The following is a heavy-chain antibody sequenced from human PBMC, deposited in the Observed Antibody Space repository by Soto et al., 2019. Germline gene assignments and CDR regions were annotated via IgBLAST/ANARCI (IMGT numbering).Heavy chain of an antibody. CDR1: GGTFSSYA. CDR2: IIPIFGTA. D-gene: IGHD3-16*02. J-gene: IGHJ4*02. V-gene: IGHV1-69*01. Sequence: QVQLVQSGAEVKKPGSSVKVSCKASGGTFSSYAISWVRQAPGQGLEWMGGIIPIFGTANYAQKFQGRVTITADQSTSKAYMELSSLRSEDTAVYYGSRVPHLDMITFGGVIVDYWGQGTLVTVSS. CDR3: SRVPHLDMITFGGVIVDY.